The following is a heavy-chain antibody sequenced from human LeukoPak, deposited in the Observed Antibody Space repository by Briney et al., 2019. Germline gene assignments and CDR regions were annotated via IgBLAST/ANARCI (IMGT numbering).Heavy chain of an antibody. J-gene: IGHJ4*02. D-gene: IGHD1-14*01. CDR3: ARLRSRTVFDY. V-gene: IGHV4-59*01. Sequence: AETLSLTCTVSGGSISSYYWSWIRQPPGKRLEWIGYIYDSGSTNYNPSLKSRVTISVDTSKNQFSLKVSSVTAADTAVYYCARLRSRTVFDYWGQGTLVTVSS. CDR2: IYDSGST. CDR1: GGSISSYY.